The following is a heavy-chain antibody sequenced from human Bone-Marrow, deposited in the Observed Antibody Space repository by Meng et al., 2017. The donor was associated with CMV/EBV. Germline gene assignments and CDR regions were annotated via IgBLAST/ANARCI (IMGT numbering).Heavy chain of an antibody. D-gene: IGHD4-17*01. CDR2: ISSDGSTK. Sequence: SGLHFSNYGIQWVRQAPGKGLEWVALISSDGSTKYYIHSVKGRFTLSRDNSKNPLFLQMSSLGAEDTAVYYCAKGPLHGDYGYYFHYWGQGTLVTVSS. J-gene: IGHJ4*02. CDR3: AKGPLHGDYGYYFHY. CDR1: GLHFSNYG. V-gene: IGHV3-30*18.